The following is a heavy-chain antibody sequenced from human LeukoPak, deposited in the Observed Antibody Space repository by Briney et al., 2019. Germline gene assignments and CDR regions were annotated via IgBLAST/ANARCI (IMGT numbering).Heavy chain of an antibody. V-gene: IGHV4-39*07. CDR3: CGSGWFAGPFGY. D-gene: IGHD6-19*01. J-gene: IGHJ4*02. CDR1: GGSITKNGYY. CDR2: MHYSGST. Sequence: SETLSLTCSVSGGSITKNGYYWGWIRQSPETGLEWIGSMHYSGSTYYNPSLNSRVTVSVDTSKNQFSLKLTSVTAADTAVYYCCGSGWFAGPFGYWGQGALVTVSS.